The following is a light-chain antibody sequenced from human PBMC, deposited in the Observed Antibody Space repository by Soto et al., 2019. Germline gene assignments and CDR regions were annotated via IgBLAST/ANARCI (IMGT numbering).Light chain of an antibody. CDR3: QQRTLWPPLT. V-gene: IGKV3-11*01. CDR1: QSANSF. J-gene: IGKJ4*01. Sequence: EIVLTQSPATLSLSPGERATLSCRASQSANSFLAWYQQKPGKAPRLLIYDASNRATGIPARFSGGGSGTDFTLTISSPEPEDSALYYCQQRTLWPPLTFGGGSKVEIK. CDR2: DAS.